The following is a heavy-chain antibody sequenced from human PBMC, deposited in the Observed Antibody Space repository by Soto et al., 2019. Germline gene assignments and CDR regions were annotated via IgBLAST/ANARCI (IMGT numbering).Heavy chain of an antibody. CDR2: LNPNTGNI. J-gene: IGHJ5*02. D-gene: IGHD5-12*01. CDR1: GYTFVDYA. CDR3: SREAIVAENWFDP. Sequence: QVQLVRSGAEVKRPGASVKVSCRASGYTFVDYALHWMRQAPGQGLEWVGWLNPNTGNIKYSHKFEDRVSITRDTATSTAYMELRGLRSEDTAVYFCSREAIVAENWFDPWGQGTLVTVSS. V-gene: IGHV1-3*01.